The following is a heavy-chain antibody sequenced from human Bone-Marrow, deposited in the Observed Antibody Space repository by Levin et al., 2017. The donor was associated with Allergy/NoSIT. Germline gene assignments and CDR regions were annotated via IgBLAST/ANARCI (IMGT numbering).Heavy chain of an antibody. Sequence: GGSLRLSCRASGFTFGNFWMNWVRQAPGKGLEWVATIKDDGSETFYGDSVTGRFSISRDNVENSVSLQMSSLRAEDTAIYYCARQYGYYYYYLDVWGKGTTVSVSS. D-gene: IGHD2/OR15-2a*01. CDR2: IKDDGSET. CDR3: ARQYGYYYYYLDV. CDR1: GFTFGNFW. V-gene: IGHV3-7*03. J-gene: IGHJ6*03.